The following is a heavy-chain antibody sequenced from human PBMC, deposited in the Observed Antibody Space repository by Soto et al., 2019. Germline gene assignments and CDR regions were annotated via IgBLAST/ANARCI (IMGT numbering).Heavy chain of an antibody. D-gene: IGHD4-17*01. V-gene: IGHV3-9*01. CDR3: AKDLTLVSGDYGYFDL. J-gene: IGHJ2*01. CDR2: ISWNSGSI. CDR1: GFTFDDYA. Sequence: GGSLRLSCAASGFTFDDYAMHWVRQAPGKGLEWVSGISWNSGSIGYADSVKGRFTISRDNAKNSLYLQMNSLRAEDTALYYCAKDLTLVSGDYGYFDLWGRGTLVTVSS.